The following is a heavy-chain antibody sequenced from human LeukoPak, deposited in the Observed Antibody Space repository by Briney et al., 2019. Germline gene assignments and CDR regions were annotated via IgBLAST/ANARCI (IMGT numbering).Heavy chain of an antibody. D-gene: IGHD6-13*01. CDR3: ARGDSSSWDIVGRYFDL. J-gene: IGHJ2*01. CDR2: IYYSGST. CDR1: GGSISSYY. Sequence: PSETLSLTCTVSGGSISSYYWSWIRQPPGKGLEWIGYIYYSGSTNSNPSLKSRVTISVDTSKNQFSLKLSSVTAADTAVYYCARGDSSSWDIVGRYFDLWGRGTLVTVSS. V-gene: IGHV4-59*08.